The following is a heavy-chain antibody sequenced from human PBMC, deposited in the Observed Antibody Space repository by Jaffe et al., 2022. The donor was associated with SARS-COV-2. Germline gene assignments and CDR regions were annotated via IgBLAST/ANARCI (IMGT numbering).Heavy chain of an antibody. CDR1: GFTFDYYA. J-gene: IGHJ3*02. Sequence: EVQLLESGGGLVQPGGSLRLSCAASGFTFDYYAMNWVRQAPGKGLEWVSVISGAGDSTYYADSVRGRFTISRDNSKNTLSLQMSGLRAEDTAVYYCAKDSANWGDGFDIWGQGTMVTVSS. CDR2: ISGAGDST. V-gene: IGHV3-23*01. CDR3: AKDSANWGDGFDI. D-gene: IGHD7-27*01.